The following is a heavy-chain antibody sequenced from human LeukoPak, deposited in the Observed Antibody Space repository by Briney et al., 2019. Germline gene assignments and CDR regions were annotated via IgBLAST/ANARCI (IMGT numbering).Heavy chain of an antibody. D-gene: IGHD5-24*01. V-gene: IGHV3-30*18. CDR1: GFTFSSYG. Sequence: PGGSLRLCCAASGFTFSSYGMHWVRQAAGKGLEWVAVISYDGSNKYYADSVKGRFTISRDNSKNTLYLQMNSLRAEDTAVYYCAKEKMATTLFDYWGQGTLVTVSS. J-gene: IGHJ4*02. CDR3: AKEKMATTLFDY. CDR2: ISYDGSNK.